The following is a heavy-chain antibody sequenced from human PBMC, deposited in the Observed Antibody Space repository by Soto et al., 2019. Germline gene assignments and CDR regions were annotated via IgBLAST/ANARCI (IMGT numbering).Heavy chain of an antibody. CDR3: ARVSCSGGSCYLSEYFQH. CDR1: GFTFSSYA. J-gene: IGHJ1*01. V-gene: IGHV3-30-3*01. CDR2: ISYDGSNK. Sequence: QVQLVESGGGVVQPGRSLRLSCAASGFTFSSYAMHWVRQAPGKGLEWVAVISYDGSNKYYADSMKGRFTISRDNSKNTLYLQMNSLRAEDTAVYYCARVSCSGGSCYLSEYFQHWGQGTLVTVSS. D-gene: IGHD2-15*01.